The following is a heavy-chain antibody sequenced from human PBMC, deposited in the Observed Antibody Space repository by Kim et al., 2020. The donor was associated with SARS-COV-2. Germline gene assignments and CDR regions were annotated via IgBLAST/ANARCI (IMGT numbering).Heavy chain of an antibody. CDR1: GFTFSNYW. J-gene: IGHJ6*02. V-gene: IGHV3-74*03. CDR2: LSRDGSST. CDR3: ARGYYSAMDL. Sequence: GGSLRLSCAASGFTFSNYWIHWVRRAPGKGLVWVSCLSRDGSSTTYADAVKGRFTISRDNAKNTVYLQMNSLRAEDTAVYYCARGYYSAMDLWGQGTTVTVSS.